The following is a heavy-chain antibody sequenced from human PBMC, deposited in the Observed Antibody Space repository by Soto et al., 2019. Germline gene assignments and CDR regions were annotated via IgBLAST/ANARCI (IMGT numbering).Heavy chain of an antibody. CDR3: ATRLTYYYDSSGYYYHF. V-gene: IGHV1-18*01. CDR1: GYTFTSYG. Sequence: GASVKVSCKASGYTFTSYGISWVRQAPGQGLEWMGWISAYNGNTNYAQKLQGRVTMTTDTSTSTAYMELSSLRSEDTAVYYCATRLTYYYDSSGYYYHFWGQGSLVPVSS. J-gene: IGHJ4*02. D-gene: IGHD3-22*01. CDR2: ISAYNGNT.